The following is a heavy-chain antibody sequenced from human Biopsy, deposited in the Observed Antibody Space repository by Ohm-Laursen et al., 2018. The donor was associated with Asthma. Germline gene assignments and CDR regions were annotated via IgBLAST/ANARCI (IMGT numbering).Heavy chain of an antibody. CDR2: ISYSGRI. J-gene: IGHJ4*02. D-gene: IGHD3-22*01. V-gene: IGHV4-31*03. Sequence: SDTLSLTCSVSGASIRSVGYYWSWVRQFPGKGLEWIGYISYSGRIDYNPALNSRVTISVDTSENQFSLELKSPTAADTAMYYCARIPRRSGSYFVDYWGQGTLVTVSS. CDR1: GASIRSVGYY. CDR3: ARIPRRSGSYFVDY.